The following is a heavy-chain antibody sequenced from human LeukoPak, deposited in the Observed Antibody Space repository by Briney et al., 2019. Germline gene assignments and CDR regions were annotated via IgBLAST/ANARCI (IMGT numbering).Heavy chain of an antibody. CDR1: GYTFTSYG. Sequence: ASVKVSCKASGYTFTSYGISWVRQAPGQGLEWMGWISAYNGNTNYAQKLQGRVTMTTDTSTSTAYMELRSLRSDDTAVYYCARDGPCAPNSSSSRVWFDPWGQGTLVTVSS. CDR3: ARDGPCAPNSSSSRVWFDP. J-gene: IGHJ5*02. V-gene: IGHV1-18*01. CDR2: ISAYNGNT. D-gene: IGHD6-13*01.